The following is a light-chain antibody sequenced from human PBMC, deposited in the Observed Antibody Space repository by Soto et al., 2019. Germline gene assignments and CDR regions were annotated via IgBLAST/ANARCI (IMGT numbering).Light chain of an antibody. CDR3: QKYTNVPS. CDR2: AAS. V-gene: IGKV1-27*01. Sequence: DIQMTQSPSSLSASVGDRVTITCRASKGISNYLAWYQQIPGKVPKLLISAASTLQSGVPSRFSGSGSVTDFTLTISSLQPEDVATYYCQKYTNVPSFGGGTKVEIK. CDR1: KGISNY. J-gene: IGKJ4*02.